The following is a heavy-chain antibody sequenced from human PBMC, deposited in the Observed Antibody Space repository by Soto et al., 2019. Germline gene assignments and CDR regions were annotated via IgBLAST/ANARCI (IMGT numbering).Heavy chain of an antibody. CDR2: IYYSGTT. J-gene: IGHJ4*02. CDR3: AREGGSYSPFFDY. D-gene: IGHD1-26*01. Sequence: TLSPTGTVSGDSISSGGYYWSWIRQHPGKGLEWIGFIYYSGTTSYNPSLKSRVSISVDASKNQFSLKLNSVTAADTGVYFCAREGGSYSPFFDYWGQGTLVTVSS. CDR1: GDSISSGGYY. V-gene: IGHV4-31*03.